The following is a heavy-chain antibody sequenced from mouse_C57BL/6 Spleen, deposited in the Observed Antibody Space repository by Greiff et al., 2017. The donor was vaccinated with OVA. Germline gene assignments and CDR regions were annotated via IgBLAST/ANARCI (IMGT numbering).Heavy chain of an antibody. CDR2: IYPRSGNT. Sequence: QVQLQQSGAELARPGASVKLSCKASGYTFTSYGISWVKQRTGQGLEWIGEIYPRSGNTYYNEKFKGKATLTADKSSSTAYMLLLSLPSEDSAVYFCARSTTVVATGDYWGPGTTLTVSS. D-gene: IGHD1-1*01. J-gene: IGHJ2*01. V-gene: IGHV1-81*01. CDR3: ARSTTVVATGDY. CDR1: GYTFTSYG.